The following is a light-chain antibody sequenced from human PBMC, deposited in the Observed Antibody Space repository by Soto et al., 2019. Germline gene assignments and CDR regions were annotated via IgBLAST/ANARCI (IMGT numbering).Light chain of an antibody. V-gene: IGKV1-12*01. Sequence: IQMTQSPSSVSASVGDRVTITCRASQGISTWLAWYQQKPGKAPKLLIYGASSLQNGVPSRFSGSGYGTLVTLTISILQPEEVATNSCQQSNSFRVTVGGGTKVYIK. CDR3: QQSNSFRVT. CDR2: GAS. J-gene: IGKJ4*02. CDR1: QGISTW.